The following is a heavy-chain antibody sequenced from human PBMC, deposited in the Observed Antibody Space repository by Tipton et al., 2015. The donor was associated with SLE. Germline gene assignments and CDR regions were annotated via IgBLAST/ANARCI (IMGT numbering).Heavy chain of an antibody. D-gene: IGHD1-1*01. CDR3: AREGTGTPY. Sequence: TLSLTCTVSGGSISSSSYYWGWIRQPPGKGLERIGSIYHSGSTYYNPSLKSRVTISVDTSKNQFSLKLSSVTAADTAVYYCAREGTGTPYWGQGTLVTVSS. J-gene: IGHJ4*02. V-gene: IGHV4-39*07. CDR1: GGSISSSSYY. CDR2: IYHSGST.